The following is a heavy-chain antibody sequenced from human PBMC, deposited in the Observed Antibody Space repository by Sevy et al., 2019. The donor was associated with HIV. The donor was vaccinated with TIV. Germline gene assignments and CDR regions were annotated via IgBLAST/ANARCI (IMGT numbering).Heavy chain of an antibody. J-gene: IGHJ4*02. CDR2: IYYSGST. CDR3: ATMASGSNYFDF. CDR1: GGSISSYL. D-gene: IGHD3-10*01. V-gene: IGHV4-59*01. Sequence: SETLSLTCTVSGGSISSYLWNWIRQPPGKGLEWIGYIYYSGSTYYNPSLKSRVTISVDTSKNQLSLKLISVTAADSAVYYCATMASGSNYFDFWGQGTLVTVSS.